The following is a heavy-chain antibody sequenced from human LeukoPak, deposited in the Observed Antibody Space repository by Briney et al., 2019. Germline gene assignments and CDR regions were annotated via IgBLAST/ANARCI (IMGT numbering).Heavy chain of an antibody. J-gene: IGHJ5*02. CDR1: GGSFSGYY. CDR3: AREAVLLWFGELLSYNWFDP. V-gene: IGHV4-34*01. Sequence: SETLSLTCAVYGGSFSGYYWSWIRQPPGKGLEWIGEINHSGSTNYNPSLKSRVTISVDTSKNQFPLKLSSVTAADTAVYYCAREAVLLWFGELLSYNWFDPWGQGTLVTVSS. CDR2: INHSGST. D-gene: IGHD3-10*01.